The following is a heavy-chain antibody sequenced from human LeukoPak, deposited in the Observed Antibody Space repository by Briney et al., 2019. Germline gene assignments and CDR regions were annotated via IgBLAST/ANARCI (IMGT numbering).Heavy chain of an antibody. CDR1: GFTFSSYA. CDR2: ISGGGYST. J-gene: IGHJ4*02. Sequence: GSLRLSCAASGFTFSSYAMSWVRQAPGKGLEWVSVISGGGYSTYYAASVKGRFTISRDNSKNTLYLQMNSLRAEDTAVYYCAKGGHDSSGLGFDYWGQGTLVTVSS. V-gene: IGHV3-23*01. CDR3: AKGGHDSSGLGFDY. D-gene: IGHD3-22*01.